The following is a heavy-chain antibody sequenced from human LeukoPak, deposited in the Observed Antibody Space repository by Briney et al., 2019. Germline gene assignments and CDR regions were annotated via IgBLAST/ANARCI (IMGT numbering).Heavy chain of an antibody. D-gene: IGHD1-26*01. CDR3: ARDSPCWASYLCAFDI. J-gene: IGHJ3*02. CDR1: GYTFTSYD. Sequence: SVKVSCKASGYTFTSYDINWVRQATGQGLEWMGGIIPIFGTANYAQKFQGRVTITADESTSTAYMELSSLRSEDTAVYYCARDSPCWASYLCAFDIWGQGTMVTVSS. V-gene: IGHV1-69*13. CDR2: IIPIFGTA.